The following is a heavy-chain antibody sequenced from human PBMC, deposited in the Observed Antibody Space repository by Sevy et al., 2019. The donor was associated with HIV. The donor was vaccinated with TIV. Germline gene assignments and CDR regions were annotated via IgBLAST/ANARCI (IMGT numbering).Heavy chain of an antibody. CDR1: GFTFSFYT. CDR2: VSYDGGNK. D-gene: IGHD6-19*01. V-gene: IGHV3-30*09. Sequence: GGSLRLSCVASGFTFSFYTMHWVRQAPGKGLEWVAAVSYDGGNKYYADSVKGRFAISRDNSNNTLFLQMNTLRGDDTAVYYCARELGVAGPEEFDYWGQGTLVTVSS. CDR3: ARELGVAGPEEFDY. J-gene: IGHJ4*02.